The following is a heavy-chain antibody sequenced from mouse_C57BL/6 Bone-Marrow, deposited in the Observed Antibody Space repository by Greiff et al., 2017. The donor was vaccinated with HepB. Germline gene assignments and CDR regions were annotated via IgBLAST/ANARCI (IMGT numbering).Heavy chain of an antibody. J-gene: IGHJ4*01. Sequence: VQLKESGAELVRPGASVKLSCTASGFNIKDDYMHWVKQRPEQGLEWIGWIDPENGDTEYASKFQGKATITADTSSNTAYLQLSSLTSEDTAVYYCTTYYYDYEGAMDYWGQGTSVTVSS. V-gene: IGHV14-4*01. CDR3: TTYYYDYEGAMDY. D-gene: IGHD2-4*01. CDR2: IDPENGDT. CDR1: GFNIKDDY.